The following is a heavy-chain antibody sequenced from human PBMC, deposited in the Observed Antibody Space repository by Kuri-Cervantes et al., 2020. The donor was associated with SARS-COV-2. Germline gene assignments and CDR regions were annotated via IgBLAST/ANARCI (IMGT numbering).Heavy chain of an antibody. CDR1: GYTFTSYG. Sequence: ASVKVSCKASGYTFTSYGISWVRQAPGQGLEWMGWISAGNGNTKYSQKFQGRVTITRDTSASTAYMELSSLRSEDTAVYYCARGQGRRQQQLVYHWFDPWGQGTLVTVSS. V-gene: IGHV1-18*04. J-gene: IGHJ5*02. CDR2: ISAGNGNT. D-gene: IGHD6-13*01. CDR3: ARGQGRRQQQLVYHWFDP.